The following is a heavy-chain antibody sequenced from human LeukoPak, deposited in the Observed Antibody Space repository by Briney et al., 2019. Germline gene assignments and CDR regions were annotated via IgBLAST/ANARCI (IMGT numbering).Heavy chain of an antibody. V-gene: IGHV3-30*18. J-gene: IGHJ6*02. D-gene: IGHD7-27*01. CDR2: ISYDGSNK. CDR1: GFTFSSYG. CDR3: AKTGGDFDYYYYGMDV. Sequence: GGSLRLSCAASGFTFSSYGMHWVRQAPGKGLEWVAVISYDGSNKYYADSVEGRLTISRDNSKNTLYLQMNSLRAEDTAVYYCAKTGGDFDYYYYGMDVWGQGTTVTVSS.